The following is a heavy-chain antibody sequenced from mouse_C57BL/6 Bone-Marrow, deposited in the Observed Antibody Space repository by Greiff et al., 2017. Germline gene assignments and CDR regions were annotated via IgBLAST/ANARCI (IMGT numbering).Heavy chain of an antibody. CDR3: ARPYDYDDFDY. CDR2: ISSGGSYT. V-gene: IGHV5-6*01. D-gene: IGHD2-4*01. CDR1: GFTFSSYG. Sequence: EVMLVESGGDLVKPGGSLKLSCAASGFTFSSYGMSWVRQTPDKRLEWVATISSGGSYTYYPDSVKGRFTISRDNAKNTLYLQMSSLKSEDTAMYYCARPYDYDDFDYWGQGTTLTVSS. J-gene: IGHJ2*01.